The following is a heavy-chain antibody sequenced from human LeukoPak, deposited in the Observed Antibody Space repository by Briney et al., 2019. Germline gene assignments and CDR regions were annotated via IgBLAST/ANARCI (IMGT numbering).Heavy chain of an antibody. CDR1: GFTFSSCS. CDR2: ISSSSSYI. CDR3: AKGATYCSSTSCPDVFDI. D-gene: IGHD2-2*01. Sequence: GGSLRLSCAASGFTFSSCSMNWVRQAPGKGLEWVSSISSSSSYIYYADSVKGRFTISRDNSKNTLYLQMNSLRAEDTAVYYCAKGATYCSSTSCPDVFDIWGQGTMVTVSS. V-gene: IGHV3-21*01. J-gene: IGHJ3*02.